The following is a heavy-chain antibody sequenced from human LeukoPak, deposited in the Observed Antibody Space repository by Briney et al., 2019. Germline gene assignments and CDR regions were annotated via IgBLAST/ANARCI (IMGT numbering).Heavy chain of an antibody. CDR1: GFTFSSYN. CDR2: ITSSSNYI. V-gene: IGHV3-21*01. D-gene: IGHD3-10*01. Sequence: PGGSLRLSCAASGFTFSSYNMNWVRQAPGQGLEWVSSITSSSNYIYYADSVKGRFTISRDNAKNSLYLQMNSLRAEDTAVYYCARDCWDYGSGSYCGIDYWGQGTVVTVPS. J-gene: IGHJ4*02. CDR3: ARDCWDYGSGSYCGIDY.